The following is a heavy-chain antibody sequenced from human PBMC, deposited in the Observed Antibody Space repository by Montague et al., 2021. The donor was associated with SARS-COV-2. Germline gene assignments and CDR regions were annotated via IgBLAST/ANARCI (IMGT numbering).Heavy chain of an antibody. Sequence: STNYNPSLKSRVTMSGDTSNNQFSLKLSSVTAADTAMYYCALVLRYFDWDYAFDVWGQGRMVIVSS. V-gene: IGHV4-4*07. D-gene: IGHD3-9*01. J-gene: IGHJ3*01. CDR3: ALVLRYFDWDYAFDV. CDR2: ST.